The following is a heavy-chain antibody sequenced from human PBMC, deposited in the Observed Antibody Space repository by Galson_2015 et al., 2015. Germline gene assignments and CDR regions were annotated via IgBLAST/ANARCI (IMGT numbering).Heavy chain of an antibody. CDR1: GFTFNRYS. Sequence: SPRLSYAASGFTFNRYSMIWVHQGNGKGLEWVCSMSSTGGDVYHGDSVKGRFTISRDNAKNSLDLQMNSLRVEDTAVYYCARDGVPRPSPCYFDYWGQGTLVTVSS. J-gene: IGHJ4*02. CDR3: ARDGVPRPSPCYFDY. V-gene: IGHV3-21*01. CDR2: MSSTGGDV. D-gene: IGHD2-8*01.